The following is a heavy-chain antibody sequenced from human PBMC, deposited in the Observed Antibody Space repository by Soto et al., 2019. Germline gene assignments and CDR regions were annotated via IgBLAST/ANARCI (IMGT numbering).Heavy chain of an antibody. CDR1: GFTFSSYW. CDR3: ASAIAARPGDYFDY. D-gene: IGHD6-6*01. V-gene: IGHV3-7*01. J-gene: IGHJ4*02. Sequence: EVQLVESGGGLVQPGGSLRLSCAASGFTFSSYWMSWVRQAPGKGLEWVANIKEDGSAEFYVGSVKGRFTISRDNAKNSLYLQMNSLTAEDTAVYYRASAIAARPGDYFDYWGQGTLVTVSS. CDR2: IKEDGSAE.